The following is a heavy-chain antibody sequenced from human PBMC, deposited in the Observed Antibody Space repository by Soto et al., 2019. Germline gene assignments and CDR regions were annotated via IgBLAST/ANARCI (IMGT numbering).Heavy chain of an antibody. CDR3: ASGRYGASGYFGY. J-gene: IGHJ4*02. D-gene: IGHD3-22*01. CDR1: GNTFSYVY. Sequence: SVKVSCKGSGNTFSYVYLHWVRQAPGQALEWMVLITPFNGNTKSAQKFQDGVTFTGDTSLSTAYMELGSLRSDDTALFYCASGRYGASGYFGYWGQGTLVTVAS. V-gene: IGHV1-45*02. CDR2: ITPFNGNT.